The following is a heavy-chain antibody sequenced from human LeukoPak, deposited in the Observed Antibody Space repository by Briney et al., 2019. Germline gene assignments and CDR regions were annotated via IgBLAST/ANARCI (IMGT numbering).Heavy chain of an antibody. D-gene: IGHD2-2*02. CDR2: IYYSGSS. CDR1: GGSISSSSYY. J-gene: IGHJ1*01. V-gene: IGHV4-39*01. CDR3: ARVVPAAIGYYQH. Sequence: PSETLSLTCTVSGGSISSSSYYWGWLRQPPGKGLDWIGSIYYSGSSYYNPSLKSRVTISVDTSKNQFSLKLSSVTAADTAVYFCARVVPAAIGYYQHWGQGTLVTVSS.